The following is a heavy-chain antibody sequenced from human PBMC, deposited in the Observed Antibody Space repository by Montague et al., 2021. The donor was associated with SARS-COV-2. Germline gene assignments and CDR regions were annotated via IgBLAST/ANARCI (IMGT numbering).Heavy chain of an antibody. Sequence: SETLSLTRTVHRGSFSGYYWTWIRQPPGKGLEWIWEINHSGGVNYNPSPKSRVTISVDTSKTHFSLELRSVAAADTAISYCARGYCSRPTCYRSLHYWGQGTLVAVSS. V-gene: IGHV4-34*01. D-gene: IGHD2-2*01. CDR1: RGSFSGYY. CDR3: ARGYCSRPTCYRSLHY. J-gene: IGHJ4*02. CDR2: INHSGGV.